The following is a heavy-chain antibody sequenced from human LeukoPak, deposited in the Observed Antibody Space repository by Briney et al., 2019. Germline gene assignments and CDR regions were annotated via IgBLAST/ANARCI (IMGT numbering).Heavy chain of an antibody. CDR1: GFTVSSNY. CDR3: ARWGTLHCSGGSCYSRLNYYYYMDV. D-gene: IGHD2-15*01. CDR2: IYSGGST. J-gene: IGHJ6*03. V-gene: IGHV3-53*01. Sequence: GGSLGLSCAASGFTVSSNYMSWVRQAPGKGLEWVSVIYSGGSTYYADSVKGRFTISRDNSKNTLYLQMNSLRAEDTAVYYCARWGTLHCSGGSCYSRLNYYYYMDVWGKGTTVTVSS.